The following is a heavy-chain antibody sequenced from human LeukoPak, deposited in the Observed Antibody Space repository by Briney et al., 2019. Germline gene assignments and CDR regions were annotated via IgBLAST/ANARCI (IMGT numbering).Heavy chain of an antibody. D-gene: IGHD6-19*01. CDR3: ATSRQWQWPWFDP. J-gene: IGHJ5*02. Sequence: GASVKVSCKASGYTFTNFDINWVRQATGQGLEWMGWMNPNSGNTGYAQKFQGRVTMTRNTSISTAYMELSSLRSEDTAVYYCATSRQWQWPWFDPWGQGTLVTVSS. CDR1: GYTFTNFD. V-gene: IGHV1-8*01. CDR2: MNPNSGNT.